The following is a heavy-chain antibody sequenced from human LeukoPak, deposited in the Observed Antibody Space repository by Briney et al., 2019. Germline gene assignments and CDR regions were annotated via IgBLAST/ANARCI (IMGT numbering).Heavy chain of an antibody. V-gene: IGHV4-39*07. CDR1: GGSISSSSYY. J-gene: IGHJ6*03. D-gene: IGHD3-22*01. Sequence: PSETLSLTCTVSGGSISSSSYYWGWIRQPPGKGLEWIGSIYYSGSTYYNPSLKSRVTISVDTSKNQFSLKLTSVTAADTAVYYCAREFDYYDSSGQYYYYYYMDVWGKGTTVTVSS. CDR2: IYYSGST. CDR3: AREFDYYDSSGQYYYYYYMDV.